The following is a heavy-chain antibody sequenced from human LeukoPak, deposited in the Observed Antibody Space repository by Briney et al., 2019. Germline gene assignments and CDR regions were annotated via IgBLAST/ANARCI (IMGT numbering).Heavy chain of an antibody. CDR1: GGSISSYY. J-gene: IGHJ4*02. D-gene: IGHD3/OR15-3a*01. CDR2: IYYSGST. CDR3: ARTTWTAFDY. Sequence: PSETLSLTCTVSGGSISSYYWSWIRQPPGKGREWIGYIYYSGSTNYNPSLKSRVTISVDTSKNQFSLKLSSVTAADTAVYHCARTTWTAFDYWGQGTLVTVSS. V-gene: IGHV4-59*01.